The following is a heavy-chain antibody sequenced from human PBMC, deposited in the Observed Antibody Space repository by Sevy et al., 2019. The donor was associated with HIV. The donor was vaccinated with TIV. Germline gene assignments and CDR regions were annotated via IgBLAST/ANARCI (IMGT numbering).Heavy chain of an antibody. CDR1: GFSYSSYG. D-gene: IGHD2-21*01. CDR2: IQYDGSNK. V-gene: IGHV3-30*02. Sequence: GGSLSLSCAASGFSYSSYGMHWVRQAPGKGLEWVAYIQYDGSNKDYADSVKGRFTISRDNSKNTLDLQMNSLRAEDTAVYYCVKEGGGEGGDHWGQGTLVTVSS. CDR3: VKEGGGEGGDH. J-gene: IGHJ4*02.